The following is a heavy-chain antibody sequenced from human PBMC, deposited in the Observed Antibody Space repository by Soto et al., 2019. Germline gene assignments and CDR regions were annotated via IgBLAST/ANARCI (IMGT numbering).Heavy chain of an antibody. CDR2: VHYSGST. Sequence: QLQLQESGPGLVKPSETLSLTCTMSGGSISSTNYWGWIRQPPGKGLEWIGSVHYSGSTYHNPSLKSRVTFSVDTSKNQFSLKLNSVTAADTAVYYCARHQNGGMAVGGPDYATDVWGQGTTVTVSS. D-gene: IGHD6-13*01. J-gene: IGHJ6*02. CDR1: GGSISSTNY. V-gene: IGHV4-39*01. CDR3: ARHQNGGMAVGGPDYATDV.